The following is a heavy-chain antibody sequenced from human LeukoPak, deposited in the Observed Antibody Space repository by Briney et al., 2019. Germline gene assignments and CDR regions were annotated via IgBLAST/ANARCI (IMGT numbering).Heavy chain of an antibody. CDR1: GFTFTSFG. CDR3: ATRPSSSGWYDFDY. Sequence: ASVKVSCKASGFTFTSFGFSWVRQAPGQGLEWMGWISAYNGNTNYAQNLQGRVTMTTDASTSTVYMELRSLRSDDTAMYYCATRPSSSGWYDFDYWGQGTLVTVSS. J-gene: IGHJ4*02. V-gene: IGHV1-18*01. CDR2: ISAYNGNT. D-gene: IGHD6-19*01.